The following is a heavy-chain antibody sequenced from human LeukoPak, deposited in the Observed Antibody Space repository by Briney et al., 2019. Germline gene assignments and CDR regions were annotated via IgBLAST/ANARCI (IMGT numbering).Heavy chain of an antibody. CDR1: GFIFSSYW. Sequence: PGGSLRLSCAASGFIFSSYWMHWVRQAPGKGLVWVSRIKSDGSSTSYADSVKGRFTISRDNAKNTLYLQMNSLRAEDTAVYYCARRGAATDSFDIWGQGTVVTVSS. V-gene: IGHV3-74*01. J-gene: IGHJ3*02. D-gene: IGHD1-26*01. CDR2: IKSDGSST. CDR3: ARRGAATDSFDI.